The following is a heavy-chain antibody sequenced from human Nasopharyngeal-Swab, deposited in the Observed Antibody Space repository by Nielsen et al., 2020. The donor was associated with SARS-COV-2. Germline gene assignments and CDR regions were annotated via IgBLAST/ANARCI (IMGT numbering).Heavy chain of an antibody. V-gene: IGHV3-30-3*01. CDR2: ISYDGYNK. J-gene: IGHJ4*02. CDR1: GFTFSSYA. D-gene: IGHD5-18*01. Sequence: GGSLRLSCAASGFTFSSYAMHWVRQAPATGLEWVAVISYDGYNKYYADSVKGRFTISRDNSKNTLSLQMNSLRAEDTAVYHCARVMSGSYVSPFDYWGQGTLVTVSS. CDR3: ARVMSGSYVSPFDY.